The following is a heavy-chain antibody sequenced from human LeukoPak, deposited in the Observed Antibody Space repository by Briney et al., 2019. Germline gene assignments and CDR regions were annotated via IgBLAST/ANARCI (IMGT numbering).Heavy chain of an antibody. Sequence: GASVKISCKVSGYTFTDYYMHWLQQAPGEGLEWMGLVDPEDGETIYAEKFQGRVTITADTSTDTAYMELSSLRTEDTAVYYCATDKKYGIPYFDYWGQGTLVTVSS. CDR2: VDPEDGET. CDR3: ATDKKYGIPYFDY. CDR1: GYTFTDYY. J-gene: IGHJ4*02. D-gene: IGHD5-18*01. V-gene: IGHV1-69-2*01.